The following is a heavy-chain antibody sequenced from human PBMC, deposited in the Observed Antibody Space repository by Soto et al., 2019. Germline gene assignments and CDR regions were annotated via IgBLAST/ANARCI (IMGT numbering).Heavy chain of an antibody. V-gene: IGHV4-39*01. J-gene: IGHJ4*02. D-gene: IGHD5-12*01. Sequence: QLQLQESGPGLVKPSETLSLTCTVSGGSISSSSYYWGWIRQPPGKGLEWIGSIYYSGSTYYNPSLKSRVTLSVDTSKNQFSLKLSSVTAADTAVYYCAITSRDGYIYWGQGTLVTVSS. CDR1: GGSISSSSYY. CDR2: IYYSGST. CDR3: AITSRDGYIY.